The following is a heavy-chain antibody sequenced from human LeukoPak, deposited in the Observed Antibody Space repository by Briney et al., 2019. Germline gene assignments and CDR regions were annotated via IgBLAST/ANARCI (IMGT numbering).Heavy chain of an antibody. CDR2: INHSGST. CDR1: GGSFSGYY. Sequence: PSETLSLTCAVYGGSFSGYYWSWIRQPPGKGLEWIGEINHSGSTNYNPSLKNRVTISVDTSKNQFSLKLSSVTAADTAVYYCASAGYALSGAFDIWGQGTMVTVSS. CDR3: ASAGYALSGAFDI. D-gene: IGHD5-12*01. V-gene: IGHV4-34*01. J-gene: IGHJ3*02.